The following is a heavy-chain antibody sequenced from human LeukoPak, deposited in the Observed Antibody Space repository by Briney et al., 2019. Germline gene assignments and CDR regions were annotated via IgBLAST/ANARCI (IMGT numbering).Heavy chain of an antibody. D-gene: IGHD3-22*01. V-gene: IGHV3-15*01. Sequence: GGPLRLSCAASGFTFSNAWMSWVRQAPGKGLEWVGRIKSKTDGGTTDYAAPVKGRFTISRDDSKNTLYLQMNSLKTEDTAVYYCTTDSPYYYDSSYNAFDIWGQGTMVTVSS. CDR2: IKSKTDGGTT. CDR3: TTDSPYYYDSSYNAFDI. J-gene: IGHJ3*02. CDR1: GFTFSNAW.